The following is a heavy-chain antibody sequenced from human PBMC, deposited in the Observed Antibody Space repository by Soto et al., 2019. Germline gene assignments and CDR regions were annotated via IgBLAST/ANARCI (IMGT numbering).Heavy chain of an antibody. V-gene: IGHV3-23*01. D-gene: IGHD3-22*01. CDR2: ISRSGDIR. J-gene: IGHJ5*02. CDR1: GFTFSRYG. Sequence: GGSLRLSCAASGFTFSRYGLSWVRQAPGKGLEWVSFISRSGDIRYYVDSVKGRFTVSRDNSVDTLYLEMNSLRVGDTATYYCAKELYYYENGGPDAPGFDPWGRGTVVTVSS. CDR3: AKELYYYENGGPDAPGFDP.